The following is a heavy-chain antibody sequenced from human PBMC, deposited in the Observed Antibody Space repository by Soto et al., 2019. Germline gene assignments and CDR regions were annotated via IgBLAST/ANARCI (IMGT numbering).Heavy chain of an antibody. V-gene: IGHV4-39*01. CDR2: IYYSGST. CDR3: ARHYFSSGYYLLSWFDS. CDR1: GGSISSSSYY. Sequence: SETLSLTCTVSGGSISSSSYYWGWIRQPPGKGLEWIGSIYYSGSTYYNPSLKSRVTISVDTSKNQFSLKLSSVTAADTAVYYCARHYFSSGYYLLSWFDSWGQGTLVTVSS. D-gene: IGHD3-22*01. J-gene: IGHJ5*01.